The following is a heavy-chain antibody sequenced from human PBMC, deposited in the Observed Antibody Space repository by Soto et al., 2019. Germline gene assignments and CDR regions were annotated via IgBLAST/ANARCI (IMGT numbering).Heavy chain of an antibody. CDR3: SIVGQDMAVAGRIFYFDH. CDR2: IYYSGST. CDR1: GGSINGYF. D-gene: IGHD6-19*01. Sequence: SVTLSLTCTIAGGSINGYFWSWIRQSPGKGLEWIGYIYYSGSTNYNPSLEGRVTISVDTTKNQFALKLRSATAADTAVYYCSIVGQDMAVAGRIFYFDHWGQGKLVT. J-gene: IGHJ4*02. V-gene: IGHV4-59*01.